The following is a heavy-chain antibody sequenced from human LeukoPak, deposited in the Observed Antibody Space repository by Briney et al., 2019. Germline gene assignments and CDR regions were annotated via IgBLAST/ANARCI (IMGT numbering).Heavy chain of an antibody. V-gene: IGHV3-30-3*01. J-gene: IGHJ1*01. CDR2: ISYDGSNK. CDR3: ARDGYSSTWLPEYFQH. CDR1: GFTFSSYA. Sequence: GGSLRLSCAASGFTFSSYAMHWVRQAPGKGLEWVAVISYDGSNKYYADSVKGRFTISRDNSKNTLYLQMNSLRAEDTAVYYCARDGYSSTWLPEYFQHWGQGTLVTVPS. D-gene: IGHD6-13*01.